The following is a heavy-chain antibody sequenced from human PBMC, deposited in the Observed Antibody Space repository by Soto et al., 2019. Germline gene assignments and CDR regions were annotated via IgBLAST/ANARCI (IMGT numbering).Heavy chain of an antibody. Sequence: QVHLVQSGAEVKKPGASVKVSCKGSGYGFTTYGITWVRQAPGQGLEWMAWISAHNGNTDYAQNLQGKVTVTRDTSTCTAYMQLTSLRSEGTAVYYCARGRYPDYWGQGALVTVSS. CDR1: GYGFTTYG. V-gene: IGHV1-18*01. D-gene: IGHD1-1*01. CDR2: ISAHNGNT. CDR3: ARGRYPDY. J-gene: IGHJ4*02.